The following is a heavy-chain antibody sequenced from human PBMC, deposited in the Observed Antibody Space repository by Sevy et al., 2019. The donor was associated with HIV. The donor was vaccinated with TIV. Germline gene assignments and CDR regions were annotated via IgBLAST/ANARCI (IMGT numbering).Heavy chain of an antibody. Sequence: ASVKVSCKASGYTFTSYGISWVRQAPGQGLEWMGWISAYNGNTNYAQKLQGRVTMTTDTSTGTAYMELRSLRSDDTAGYYCARGTYYYDSSGLRFYYYYYGMDVWGQGTTVTVSS. CDR1: GYTFTSYG. D-gene: IGHD3-22*01. J-gene: IGHJ6*02. CDR3: ARGTYYYDSSGLRFYYYYYGMDV. CDR2: ISAYNGNT. V-gene: IGHV1-18*04.